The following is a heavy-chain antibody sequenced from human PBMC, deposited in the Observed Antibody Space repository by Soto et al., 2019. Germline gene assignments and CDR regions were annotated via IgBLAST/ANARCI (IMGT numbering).Heavy chain of an antibody. V-gene: IGHV1-18*01. J-gene: IGHJ4*02. CDR1: GYTFTSYG. D-gene: IGHD3-10*01. CDR2: ISAYNGNT. CDR3: ARDRGALLWFGESPSDY. Sequence: QVQLVQSGAEVKKPGASVKVSCKASGYTFTSYGISWVRQAPGQGLEWMGWISAYNGNTNYAQKLQGRVTITTDTSTSTAYMELRSLRSDDTAVYYCARDRGALLWFGESPSDYWGQGTLVTVSS.